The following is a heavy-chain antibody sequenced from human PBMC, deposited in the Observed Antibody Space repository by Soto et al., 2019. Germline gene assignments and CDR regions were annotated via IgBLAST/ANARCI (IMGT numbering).Heavy chain of an antibody. Sequence: SETLSLTCAVYGGSFSGYYWSWIRQPPGKGLEWIGEINHSGSTNYNPSLKSRVTISVDTSKNQFSLKLSSVTAADTAVYYCARGRIVVVTAMYFQHWGQGTLVTVSS. CDR1: GGSFSGYY. CDR2: INHSGST. CDR3: ARGRIVVVTAMYFQH. D-gene: IGHD2-21*02. J-gene: IGHJ1*01. V-gene: IGHV4-34*01.